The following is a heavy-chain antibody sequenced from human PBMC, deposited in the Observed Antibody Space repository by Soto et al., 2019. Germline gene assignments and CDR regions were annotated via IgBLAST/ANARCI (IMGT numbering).Heavy chain of an antibody. CDR3: NSDRVVTTDYAMDV. D-gene: IGHD2-21*02. J-gene: IGHJ6*02. CDR2: IKTKAEGGTT. V-gene: IGHV3-15*07. CDR1: GFTFSSAW. Sequence: GGSLRLSCAASGFTFSSAWMNWVRQAPGKGLEWVGRIKTKAEGGTTEYAAPVKGRFTISGDDSKNTLYLQMNSLKTEDTAVYYCNSDRVVTTDYAMDVWGQGTTVTVSS.